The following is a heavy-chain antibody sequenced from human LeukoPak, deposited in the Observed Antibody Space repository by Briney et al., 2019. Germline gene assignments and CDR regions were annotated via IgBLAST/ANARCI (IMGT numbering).Heavy chain of an antibody. Sequence: GGSLRLSCAASGFTSSSYWMSWVRQAPGKGLEWVANIKQDGSEKYYVDSVKGRFTISRDNAKNSLYLQMNSLRAEDTAVYYCARWKGYCSSTSCYYYYYYMDVWGKGTTVTVS. J-gene: IGHJ6*03. CDR1: GFTSSSYW. V-gene: IGHV3-7*01. CDR3: ARWKGYCSSTSCYYYYYYMDV. D-gene: IGHD2-2*01. CDR2: IKQDGSEK.